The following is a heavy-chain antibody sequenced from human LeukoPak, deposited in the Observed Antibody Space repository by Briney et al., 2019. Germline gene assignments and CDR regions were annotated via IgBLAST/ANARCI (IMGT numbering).Heavy chain of an antibody. CDR1: GDSISTYY. Sequence: SETLSLTCTVSGDSISTYYWSWIRQPPGKGLEWIGYIYYSGSTYYNPSLRSRVTISVDTSKNQFSLKLSSVTAADTAVYYCARSSEGRYYYDSSGFSYYYYYMDVWGKGTTVTISS. CDR3: ARSSEGRYYYDSSGFSYYYYYMDV. CDR2: IYYSGST. D-gene: IGHD3-22*01. J-gene: IGHJ6*03. V-gene: IGHV4-59*01.